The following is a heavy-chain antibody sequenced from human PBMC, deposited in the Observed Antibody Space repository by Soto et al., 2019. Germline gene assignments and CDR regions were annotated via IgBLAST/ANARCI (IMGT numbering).Heavy chain of an antibody. CDR3: ATGPYHSACPYFDC. Sequence: SETLSLTCTVSGGSISSSTYYWGWVRQPPGKGLEWVGNFYYGGRTYYNPSLKSRITISVDTSKNQFSLNLSSVTAADTAVYYCATGPYHSACPYFDCWGQGTPVNVSS. V-gene: IGHV4-39*01. J-gene: IGHJ4*02. CDR2: FYYGGRT. D-gene: IGHD6-19*01. CDR1: GGSISSSTYY.